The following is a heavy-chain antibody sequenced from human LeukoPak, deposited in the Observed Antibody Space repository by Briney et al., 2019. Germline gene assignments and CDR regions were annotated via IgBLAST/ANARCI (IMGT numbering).Heavy chain of an antibody. CDR1: GFTFSSYA. CDR3: ANLYSSGWYLRGYYYGMDV. CDR2: ISGSGGST. J-gene: IGHJ6*02. Sequence: GGSLRLSCAASGFTFSSYAMSWVRQAPGKGLEWVSAISGSGGSTYYADSVKGRFTISRDNSKNTLYLQMNSLRAEGTAVYYCANLYSSGWYLRGYYYGMDVWGQGTTVTVSS. D-gene: IGHD6-19*01. V-gene: IGHV3-23*01.